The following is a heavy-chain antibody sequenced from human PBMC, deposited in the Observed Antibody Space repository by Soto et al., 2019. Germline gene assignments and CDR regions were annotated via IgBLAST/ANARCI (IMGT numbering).Heavy chain of an antibody. CDR1: GGTFSSYA. Sequence: QVQLVQSGAEVKKPGSSVKVSCKASGGTFSSYAISWVRQAPGQGLESMGGIIPIFGTANYARKFQGRVTITADESTSTAYMELSSLRSEDTAVYYCARPGAGGGWFDPWGQGPLVTVSS. CDR3: ARPGAGGGWFDP. D-gene: IGHD6-25*01. V-gene: IGHV1-69*01. CDR2: IIPIFGTA. J-gene: IGHJ5*02.